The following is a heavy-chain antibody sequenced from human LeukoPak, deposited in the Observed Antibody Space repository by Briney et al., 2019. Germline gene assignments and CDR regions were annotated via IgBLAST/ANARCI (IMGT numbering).Heavy chain of an antibody. D-gene: IGHD3-10*01. V-gene: IGHV3-9*01. CDR1: GFTFDDYA. Sequence: GGSLRLSCAPSGFTFDDYAMHWGRQAPGEGLERVSGISWNSGSIGYADSVKGRFTISRDNAKNSLYLQMNSLRAEDTALYYCAKTSRAIGTLYGMDVWGQGTTVTVSS. J-gene: IGHJ6*02. CDR3: AKTSRAIGTLYGMDV. CDR2: ISWNSGSI.